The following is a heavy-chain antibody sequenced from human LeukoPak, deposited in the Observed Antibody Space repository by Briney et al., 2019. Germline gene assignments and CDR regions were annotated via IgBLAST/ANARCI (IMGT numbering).Heavy chain of an antibody. D-gene: IGHD3-10*01. CDR3: AGDGLLWFGEYSVSFAY. J-gene: IGHJ4*02. CDR2: IIPIFGTA. CDR1: GGTFSSYA. V-gene: IGHV1-69*13. Sequence: SVKVSCKASGGTFSSYAISWVRQAPGQGLEWMGGIIPIFGTANYAQKFQGRVTITADESTSTAYMELSSLRSEDTAVYYCAGDGLLWFGEYSVSFAYWGQGTLVTVSS.